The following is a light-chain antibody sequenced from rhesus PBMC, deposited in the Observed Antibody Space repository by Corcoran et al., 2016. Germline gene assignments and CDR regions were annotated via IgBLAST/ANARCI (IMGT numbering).Light chain of an antibody. CDR3: LQQNSYPWT. CDR1: QGISSY. CDR2: AAS. Sequence: DIQMTQSPSSLSASVGDTVTITCRASQGISSYLNWFQQKPGKAPKLLIYAASSLESGVPSMFSGSGSGTEFTLTISSLQPEDFAAYYCLQQNSYPWTFGQGTKVEIK. J-gene: IGKJ1*01. V-gene: IGKV1-28*01.